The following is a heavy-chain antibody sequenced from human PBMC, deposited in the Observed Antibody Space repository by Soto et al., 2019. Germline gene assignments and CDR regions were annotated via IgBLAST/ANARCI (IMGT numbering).Heavy chain of an antibody. CDR3: ARDTYYYASGSYYP. J-gene: IGHJ5*02. Sequence: EVQLVESGGGLVKPGGSLRLSCAASGFTFSSYSMNWVRQAPGKGLEWVSSISSSSSYIYYADSVKGRFTISRDNAKNALYVQMNSLRAEVTAVYSCARDTYYYASGSYYPWGQGTLVTVSS. CDR1: GFTFSSYS. V-gene: IGHV3-21*01. D-gene: IGHD3-10*01. CDR2: ISSSSSYI.